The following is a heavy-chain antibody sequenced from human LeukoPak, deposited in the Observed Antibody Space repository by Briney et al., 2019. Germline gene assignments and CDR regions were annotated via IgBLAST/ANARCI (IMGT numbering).Heavy chain of an antibody. D-gene: IGHD4-17*01. CDR1: GGSISSYY. V-gene: IGHV4-59*01. Sequence: SETLSLTCTVSGGSISSYYWSWIRQPPGKGLEWVGHIYYSGSTNYNPSLKSRVTISVDTSKNQFSLKLSSVTAVDTAVYYWARGGTTRNAFDIWGQGTMVTVSS. J-gene: IGHJ3*02. CDR2: IYYSGST. CDR3: ARGGTTRNAFDI.